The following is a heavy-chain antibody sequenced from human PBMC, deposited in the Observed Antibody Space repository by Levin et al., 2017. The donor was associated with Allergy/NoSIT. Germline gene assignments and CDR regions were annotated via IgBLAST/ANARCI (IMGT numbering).Heavy chain of an antibody. V-gene: IGHV1-18*01. CDR1: GYTFTKYG. CDR2: ISAYNGNT. J-gene: IGHJ3*01. D-gene: IGHD2-15*01. CDR3: ARRGLCTGASCYPTSDAFDF. Sequence: GESLKISCKASGYTFTKYGISWVRQAPGQGLEYVGWISAYNGNTNYKQKFQGRVTMTTDTSATTAYMELRSLTFDDTAVYYCARRGLCTGASCYPTSDAFDFWGQGTMVTVSS.